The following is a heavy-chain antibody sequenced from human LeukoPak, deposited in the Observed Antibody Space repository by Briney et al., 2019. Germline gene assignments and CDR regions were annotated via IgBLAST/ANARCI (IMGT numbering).Heavy chain of an antibody. V-gene: IGHV4-39*01. CDR1: GGSISSVGNY. J-gene: IGHJ6*03. D-gene: IGHD4-11*01. CDR3: ASLNYVYYYYYMDV. Sequence: PSETLSLTCTVSGGSISSVGNYWGWIRQPPGKGLEWIGSIYYSGSTYYNPSLKSRVTISLDTSKNQFSLKLSSVTAADTAVYYCASLNYVYYYYYMDVWGKGTTVTVSS. CDR2: IYYSGST.